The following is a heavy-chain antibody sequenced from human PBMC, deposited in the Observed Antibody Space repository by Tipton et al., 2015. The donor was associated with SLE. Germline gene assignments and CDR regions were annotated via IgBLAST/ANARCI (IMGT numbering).Heavy chain of an antibody. CDR1: GFTFSNSG. D-gene: IGHD2-8*02. Sequence: GSLRLSCAASGFTFSNSGMHWVRQAPGKGLEWVSVIYSGGSTYYADSVKGRFTISRDNSKNTLYLQMNSLRAEDTAVYYCARGHCTGGVCSDAFDIWGQGTMVTVSS. J-gene: IGHJ3*02. CDR2: IYSGGST. V-gene: IGHV3-NL1*01. CDR3: ARGHCTGGVCSDAFDI.